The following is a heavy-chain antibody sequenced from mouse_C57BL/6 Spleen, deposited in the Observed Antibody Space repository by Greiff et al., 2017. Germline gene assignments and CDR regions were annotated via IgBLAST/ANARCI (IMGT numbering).Heavy chain of an antibody. V-gene: IGHV5-4*03. D-gene: IGHD1-1*01. CDR2: ISDGGSYT. CDR3: ARGYYYGFDY. CDR1: GFTFSSYA. J-gene: IGHJ2*01. Sequence: EVNVVESGGGLVKPGGSLKLSCAASGFTFSSYAMSWVRQTPEKRLEWVATISDGGSYTYYPDNVKGRFTISRDNAKNNLYLQMSHLKSEDTAMYYCARGYYYGFDYWGQGTTLTVSS.